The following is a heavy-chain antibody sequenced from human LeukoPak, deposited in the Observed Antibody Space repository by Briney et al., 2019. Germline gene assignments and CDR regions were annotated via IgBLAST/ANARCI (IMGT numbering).Heavy chain of an antibody. Sequence: GGSLRLSCAASGFTFSSYEMNWVRQAPGKGLEWVGRIKSKTDGGTTDYAAPVKGRFTISRDDSKNTLYLEMNSLKIEDTAVYYCTTGRSGGSCPYWGQGTLVTVSS. CDR1: GFTFSSYE. CDR2: IKSKTDGGTT. V-gene: IGHV3-15*01. D-gene: IGHD2-15*01. J-gene: IGHJ4*02. CDR3: TTGRSGGSCPY.